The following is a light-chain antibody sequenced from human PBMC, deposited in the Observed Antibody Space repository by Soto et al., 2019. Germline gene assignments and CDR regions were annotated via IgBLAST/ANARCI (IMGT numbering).Light chain of an antibody. CDR1: ESVSSY. CDR3: QQRSNWWT. J-gene: IGKJ1*01. Sequence: EIVLTQSPATLSLSPGERATLSCRASESVSSYLAWYQQTPGQAPXXLIYDASNRATGIPARFSGSGSGTDFTLTISSLEPEDSAFYYCQQRSNWWTFGQGTKVDIK. V-gene: IGKV3-11*01. CDR2: DAS.